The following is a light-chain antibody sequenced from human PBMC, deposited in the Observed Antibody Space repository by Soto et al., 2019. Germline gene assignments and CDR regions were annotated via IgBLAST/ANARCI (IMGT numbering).Light chain of an antibody. CDR2: EVT. CDR3: QSYDISLHNYV. CDR1: SSDVGGYNY. Sequence: QSVLTQPPSASGSPGQSLTISCTGTSSDVGGYNYVSWYQQHPGKAPKLMIYEVTKRPSDIPDRFSGSKSGNTASLTVSGLQAEDEADYYCQSYDISLHNYVFGTGTKVTVL. J-gene: IGLJ1*01. V-gene: IGLV2-8*01.